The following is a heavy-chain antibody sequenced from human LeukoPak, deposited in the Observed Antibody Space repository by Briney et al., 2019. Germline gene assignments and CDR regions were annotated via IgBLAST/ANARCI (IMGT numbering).Heavy chain of an antibody. V-gene: IGHV4-34*01. CDR2: INHSGST. J-gene: IGHJ6*02. D-gene: IGHD4-17*01. CDR1: GDSFSGYY. Sequence: PSETLSLTCTVSGDSFSGYYWSWIRQPPGKGLEWIGEINHSGSTNYNPSLKSRVTISVDTSKNQFSLKLSSVTAADTAVYYCARGDYGDYLGYYGMDVWGQGTTVTVSS. CDR3: ARGDYGDYLGYYGMDV.